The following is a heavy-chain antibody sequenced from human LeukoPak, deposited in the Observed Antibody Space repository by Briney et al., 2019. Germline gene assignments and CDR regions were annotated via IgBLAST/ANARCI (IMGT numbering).Heavy chain of an antibody. V-gene: IGHV3-23*01. CDR2: ISGSGGST. CDR1: GFTFSSYG. J-gene: IGHJ4*02. Sequence: PGGSLRLSCTASGFTFSSYGMDWVRQAPGKGLEWVSVISGSGGSTYYADSVKGRFTISRDNSKNTLYLQMNSLRAEDTAVYYCATKTTVTTGAFGYWGQGTLVTVSS. CDR3: ATKTTVTTGAFGY. D-gene: IGHD4-17*01.